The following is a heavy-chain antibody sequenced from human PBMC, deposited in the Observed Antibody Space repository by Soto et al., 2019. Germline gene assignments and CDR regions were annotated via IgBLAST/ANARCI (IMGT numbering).Heavy chain of an antibody. Sequence: LSLTCTVSGGSISSYYWSWIRQPPGKGLEWIGYIYYSGSTNYNPSLKSRVTISVDTSKNQFSLKLSSVTAADTAVYYCARDQSFGGYFDYWGQGTLVTVSS. J-gene: IGHJ4*02. V-gene: IGHV4-59*01. CDR2: IYYSGST. CDR3: ARDQSFGGYFDY. D-gene: IGHD2-15*01. CDR1: GGSISSYY.